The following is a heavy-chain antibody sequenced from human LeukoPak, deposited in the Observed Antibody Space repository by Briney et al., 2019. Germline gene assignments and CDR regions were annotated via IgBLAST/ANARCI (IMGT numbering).Heavy chain of an antibody. CDR2: MFYSGST. D-gene: IGHD1-26*01. Sequence: SETLSLTCTVSGGSFSSHYWSWIRQPPGKGLEWIGYMFYSGSTKYNPSLKSRVTISVDTSKNQFSLKLSSVTAADTAVYYCATGGGSYYRNNWFDPWGQGTLVTVSS. CDR1: GGSFSSHY. J-gene: IGHJ5*02. V-gene: IGHV4-59*08. CDR3: ATGGGSYYRNNWFDP.